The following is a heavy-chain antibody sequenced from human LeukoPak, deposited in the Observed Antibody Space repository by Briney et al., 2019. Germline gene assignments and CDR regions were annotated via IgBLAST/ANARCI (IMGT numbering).Heavy chain of an antibody. J-gene: IGHJ6*04. Sequence: GGSLRLSCAASGFTFSTYGMHWVRQAPGKGLGWVAVIWYDGSNKYYADSVKGRFTISRDNSKNTLYLQMNSLRAEDTAVYYCARDQAAMKSYYYYGMDVWGKGTTVTVSS. CDR3: ARDQAAMKSYYYYGMDV. CDR1: GFTFSTYG. D-gene: IGHD5-18*01. CDR2: IWYDGSNK. V-gene: IGHV3-33*01.